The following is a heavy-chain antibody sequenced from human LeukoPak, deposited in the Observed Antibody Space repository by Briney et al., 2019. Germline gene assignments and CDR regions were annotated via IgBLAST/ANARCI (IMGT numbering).Heavy chain of an antibody. J-gene: IGHJ2*01. CDR2: IYEDGEGGGT. Sequence: PGGSLRLSCVASGLLIRKSYMNWGRQAPGKGPEWVSVIYEDGEGGGTHYPDSARGRFTISRDNSKNAVYLQMNNLRAEDTAMYFCAKGGRRGPGSGYFELWGRGTMVTVSS. CDR3: AKGGRRGPGSGYFEL. CDR1: GLLIRKSY. D-gene: IGHD3-9*01. V-gene: IGHV3-53*01.